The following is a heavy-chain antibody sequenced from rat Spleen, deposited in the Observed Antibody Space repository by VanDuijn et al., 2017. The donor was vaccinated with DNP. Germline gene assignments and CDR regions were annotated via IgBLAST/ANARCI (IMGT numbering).Heavy chain of an antibody. J-gene: IGHJ4*01. CDR3: ARWPGYNPPYAMDA. CDR1: GYSITSSYR. CDR2: VNSSGST. V-gene: IGHV3-3*01. Sequence: EVQLQESGPGLVKPSQSLSLTCSVTGYSITSSYRWNWIRNFPGNKLEWMGSVNSSGSTNHNPSLKSRISITRDNSKNQFFLQVNSVTTEDTATYYCARWPGYNPPYAMDAWGQGTSVTVSS. D-gene: IGHD1-4*01.